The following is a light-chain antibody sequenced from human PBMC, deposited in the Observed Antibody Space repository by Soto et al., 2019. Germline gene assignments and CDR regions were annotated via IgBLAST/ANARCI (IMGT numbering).Light chain of an antibody. V-gene: IGKV1-8*01. Sequence: AIRMTQSPSSFSASTGDRVTITCRASQGISSYLAWYQQKPGKAPKLLIYAASTLQSGVPSRFSGSGSGTDFTLTISRLQSKDFATSYCQQYYSYPTFGQGTKVEIK. CDR3: QQYYSYPT. CDR2: AAS. J-gene: IGKJ1*01. CDR1: QGISSY.